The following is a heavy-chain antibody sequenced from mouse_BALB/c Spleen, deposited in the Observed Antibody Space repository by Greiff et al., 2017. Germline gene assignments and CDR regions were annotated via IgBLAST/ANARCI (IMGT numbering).Heavy chain of an antibody. CDR1: GFTFSDFY. D-gene: IGHD2-4*01. J-gene: IGHJ3*01. CDR3: ARDASMITTGGFAY. V-gene: IGHV7-1*02. Sequence: DVMLVESGGGLVQPGGSLRLSCATSGFTFSDFYMEWVRQPPGKRLEWIAASRNKANDYTTEYSASVKGRFIVSRDTSQSILYLQMNALRAEDTAIYYCARDASMITTGGFAYWGQGTLVTVSA. CDR2: SRNKANDYTT.